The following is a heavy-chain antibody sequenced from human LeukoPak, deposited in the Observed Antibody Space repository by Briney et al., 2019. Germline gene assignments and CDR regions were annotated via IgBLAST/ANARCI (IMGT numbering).Heavy chain of an antibody. Sequence: SETLSLTCTVSGGSVSGGSYYWSWIRQPPGKGLEWIGYIYYSGSTNYNPSLKSRVTISVDTSKNQFSLKLTSVTAADTAVYYCAGAKRGYSGYGDYWGQGTLVTVSS. V-gene: IGHV4-61*01. CDR2: IYYSGST. J-gene: IGHJ4*02. CDR1: GGSVSGGSYY. D-gene: IGHD5-12*01. CDR3: AGAKRGYSGYGDY.